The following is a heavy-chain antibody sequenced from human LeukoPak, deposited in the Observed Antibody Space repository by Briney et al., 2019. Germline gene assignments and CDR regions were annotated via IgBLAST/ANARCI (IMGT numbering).Heavy chain of an antibody. V-gene: IGHV1-18*01. CDR2: ISAYNGNT. J-gene: IGHJ3*02. CDR3: AREGGRDIVVVPAARGAFDI. Sequence: ASVKVSCTASGYTFTSYGISWVRQAPGQGLEWMGWISAYNGNTNYAQKLQGRVTMTTDTSTSTAYMELRSLRSDDTAVYYCAREGGRDIVVVPAARGAFDIWGQGTMVTVSS. CDR1: GYTFTSYG. D-gene: IGHD2-2*01.